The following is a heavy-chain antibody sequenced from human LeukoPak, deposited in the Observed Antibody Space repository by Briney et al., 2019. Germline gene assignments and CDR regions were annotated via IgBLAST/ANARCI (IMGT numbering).Heavy chain of an antibody. CDR2: INWNGGST. CDR1: GFTFDDYG. Sequence: GGSLRLSCAASGFTFDDYGMSWVRQAPGKGLEWVSGINWNGGSTGYADSVKGRFTISRDNSKNTLYLQMNSLRAEDTAVYYCAKDYYDSSGYYWSWGQGTLVTVSS. CDR3: AKDYYDSSGYYWS. D-gene: IGHD3-22*01. V-gene: IGHV3-20*04. J-gene: IGHJ5*02.